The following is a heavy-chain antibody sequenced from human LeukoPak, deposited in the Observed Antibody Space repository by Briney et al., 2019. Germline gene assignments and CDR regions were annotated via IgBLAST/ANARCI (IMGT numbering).Heavy chain of an antibody. Sequence: PSETLSLTCTVSGGSISSYYWSWLRQPPGKGLEWIGYIYYSGSTNYNPSLKSRVTISVDTSKNQFSLKLSSVTAADTAVYYCARGRGYYDSSGYFYFDYWGQGTLVTVSS. V-gene: IGHV4-59*01. D-gene: IGHD3-22*01. CDR1: GGSISSYY. CDR3: ARGRGYYDSSGYFYFDY. J-gene: IGHJ4*02. CDR2: IYYSGST.